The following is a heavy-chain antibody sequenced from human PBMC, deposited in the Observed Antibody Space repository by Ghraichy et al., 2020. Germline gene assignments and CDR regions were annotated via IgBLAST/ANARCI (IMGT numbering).Heavy chain of an antibody. CDR2: ISAYNGNT. V-gene: IGHV1-18*01. J-gene: IGHJ4*02. D-gene: IGHD2-2*01. CDR1: GYTFTSYG. CDR3: ARDLWDIVVVPAAALPGS. Sequence: ASVKVSCKASGYTFTSYGISWVRQAPGQGLEWMGWISAYNGNTNYAQKLQGRVTMTTDTSTSTAYMELRSLRSDDTAVYYCARDLWDIVVVPAAALPGSWGQGTLVTVSS.